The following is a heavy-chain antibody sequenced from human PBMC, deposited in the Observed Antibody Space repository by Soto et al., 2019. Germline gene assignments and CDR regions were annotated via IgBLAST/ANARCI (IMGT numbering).Heavy chain of an antibody. Sequence: GSVKVSCKAFGFTFFSHSIRWVRQAPGQGLEWMGRINADYGNTQYAQKFRGRVTMTTDTSTTTVYMELTNLRSDDAAVYYCARCIQGDYYYGMDVWGQGTTVTVSS. V-gene: IGHV1-18*01. J-gene: IGHJ6*02. CDR3: ARCIQGDYYYGMDV. CDR1: GFTFFSHS. CDR2: INADYGNT. D-gene: IGHD5-18*01.